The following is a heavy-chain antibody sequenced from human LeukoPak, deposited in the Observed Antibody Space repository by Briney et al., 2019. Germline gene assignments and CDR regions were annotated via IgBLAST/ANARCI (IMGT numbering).Heavy chain of an antibody. V-gene: IGHV1-69*04. CDR1: GGTFSSYA. J-gene: IGHJ4*02. CDR2: IIPILGIA. CDR3: ARVRGDPSYDSSGYYPYYFDY. Sequence: GASVKVSCKASGGTFSSYAISWVRQAPGQGLEWMGRIIPILGIANYAQKFQGRVTITADKSTSTAYMELSSLRSEDTAVYYCARVRGDPSYDSSGYYPYYFDYWGQGTLVTVSS. D-gene: IGHD3-22*01.